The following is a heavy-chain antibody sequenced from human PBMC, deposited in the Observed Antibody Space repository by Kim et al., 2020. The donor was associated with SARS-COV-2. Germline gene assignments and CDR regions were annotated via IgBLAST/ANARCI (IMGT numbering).Heavy chain of an antibody. J-gene: IGHJ4*02. V-gene: IGHV4-31*02. D-gene: IGHD5-18*01. CDR3: AISRGYSSGYGFDY. Sequence: NPSLKSRVTISVDTAKNQFSLKLSSVTAADTAVYYCAISRGYSSGYGFDYWGQGTLVTVSS.